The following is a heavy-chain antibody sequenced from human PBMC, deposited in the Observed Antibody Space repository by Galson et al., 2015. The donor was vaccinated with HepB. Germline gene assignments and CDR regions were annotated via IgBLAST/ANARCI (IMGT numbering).Heavy chain of an antibody. CDR2: ITPIFGTA. J-gene: IGHJ6*03. CDR3: ARDVTAAAGTRSTGDYYYYMDV. D-gene: IGHD6-13*01. V-gene: IGHV1-69*05. CDR1: GGTFSRYT. Sequence: SVKVSCKASGGTFSRYTISWVRQAPGQGLEWMGGITPIFGTASYARKFQGRVTMTRDTSTSTVYMELSSLRSEDTAVYYCARDVTAAAGTRSTGDYYYYMDVWGKGTTVTVSS.